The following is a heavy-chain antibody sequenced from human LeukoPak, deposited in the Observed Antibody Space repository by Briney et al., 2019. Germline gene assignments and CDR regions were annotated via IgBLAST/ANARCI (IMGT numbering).Heavy chain of an antibody. CDR3: ARLDSSGYYYPLY. J-gene: IGHJ4*02. Sequence: SETLSLTCTVSGGSISLYYWSWIRQPPGKGLEWIGYIYYSGSTNYNPSLKSRVTISVDTSKNQFSLKLSSVTAADTAVYYCARLDSSGYYYPLYWGQGTLVTVSS. D-gene: IGHD3-22*01. CDR2: IYYSGST. CDR1: GGSISLYY. V-gene: IGHV4-59*08.